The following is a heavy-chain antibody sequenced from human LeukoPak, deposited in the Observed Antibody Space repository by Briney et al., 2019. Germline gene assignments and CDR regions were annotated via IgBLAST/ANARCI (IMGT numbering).Heavy chain of an antibody. J-gene: IGHJ6*03. CDR2: IYTSGST. V-gene: IGHV4-61*02. CDR1: GGSISSGSYY. Sequence: PSETLSLTCTVSGGSISSGSYYWSWIRQPAGKGLEWIGRIYTSGSTNYNPSLKSRVTISVDTSKNQFSLKLSSVTAADTAVYYCARASLYSSSWYYNYYMDVWGKGTTVTVSS. CDR3: ARASLYSSSWYYNYYMDV. D-gene: IGHD6-13*01.